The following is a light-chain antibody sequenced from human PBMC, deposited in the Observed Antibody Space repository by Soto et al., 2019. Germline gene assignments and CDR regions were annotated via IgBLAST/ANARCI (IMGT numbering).Light chain of an antibody. V-gene: IGKV1-6*01. CDR1: QDIRND. Sequence: AIQMTQSPSSLSASVGDRVTITCRANQDIRNDLGWYQQKPGKAPKVLIYAASSLQSGVPSRFSGSGSGTDFSLTISSLQAEDFATYYCLQDYGCPLTFGGGTTLEIK. CDR3: LQDYGCPLT. J-gene: IGKJ4*01. CDR2: AAS.